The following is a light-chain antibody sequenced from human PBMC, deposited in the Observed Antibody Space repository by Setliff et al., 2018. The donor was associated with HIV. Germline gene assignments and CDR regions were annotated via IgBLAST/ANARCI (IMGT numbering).Light chain of an antibody. CDR1: TGAVASGHY. V-gene: IGLV7-43*01. CDR3: LLYYGGFYV. Sequence: QAVVTQEPSLTVSPGGTVTLTCASSTGAVASGHYANWFQQKPGQAPRALIYSTTYKHSWTPARFSGSLLGGRAALTLSDVWPEDEAEYYCLLYYGGFYVFGSGTKVTVL. J-gene: IGLJ1*01. CDR2: STT.